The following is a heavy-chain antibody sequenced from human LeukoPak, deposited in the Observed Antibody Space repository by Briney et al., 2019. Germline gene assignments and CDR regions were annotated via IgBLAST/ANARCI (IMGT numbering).Heavy chain of an antibody. CDR1: GYTFTGYY. Sequence: GASVKVSCKASGYTFTGYYTHWVRQAPGQGLEWMGWINPNSGGTNYAQKFQGWVTMTRDTSISTAYMELSRLRSDDTAVYYCAREGIQLWLFGLGKDYYYGMDVWGQGTTVTVSS. CDR3: AREGIQLWLFGLGKDYYYGMDV. J-gene: IGHJ6*02. V-gene: IGHV1-2*04. D-gene: IGHD5-18*01. CDR2: INPNSGGT.